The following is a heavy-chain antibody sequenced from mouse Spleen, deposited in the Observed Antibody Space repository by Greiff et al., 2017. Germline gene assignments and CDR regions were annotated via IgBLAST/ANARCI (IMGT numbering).Heavy chain of an antibody. J-gene: IGHJ3*01. CDR1: GYTFTSYW. D-gene: IGHD2-1*01. CDR3: ARSGIYYGNSAWFAY. Sequence: SGAELARPGASVKLSCKASGYTFTSYWMQWVKQRPGQGLEWIGAIYPGDGDTRYTQKFKGKATLTADKSSSTAYMQLSSLASEDSAVYYCARSGIYYGNSAWFAYWGQGTLVTVSA. V-gene: IGHV1-87*01. CDR2: IYPGDGDT.